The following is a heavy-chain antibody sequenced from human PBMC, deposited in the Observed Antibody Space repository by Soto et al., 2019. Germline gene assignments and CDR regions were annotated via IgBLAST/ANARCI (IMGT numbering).Heavy chain of an antibody. J-gene: IGHJ4*02. D-gene: IGHD3-10*01. CDR1: GYIFTSYY. CDR3: SRVDPGETSPYDH. CDR2: INPFDGSR. Sequence: ASVKVSCKACGYIFTSYYIHWVRQAPGQGLEWMGWINPFDGSRMFAQSFQGRVTMTRDTSTSTVYMEVSSLRSEDTAVCYCSRVDPGETSPYDHWGQGTLVTVSS. V-gene: IGHV1-46*03.